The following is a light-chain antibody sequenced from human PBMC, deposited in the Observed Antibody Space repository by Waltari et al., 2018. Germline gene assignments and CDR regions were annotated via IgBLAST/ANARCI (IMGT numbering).Light chain of an antibody. CDR2: DVS. CDR1: SSYVGGSNF. Sequence: QSALTQPASVSGSPGQSITISYTGTSSYVGGSNFVSWYQHHPGKAPKLMIYDVSKRPSGVSNRFSGSKSGNTASLTISGLQAEDESDYYCSSHTSSSTVVFGGGTKLTVL. V-gene: IGLV2-14*03. CDR3: SSHTSSSTVV. J-gene: IGLJ2*01.